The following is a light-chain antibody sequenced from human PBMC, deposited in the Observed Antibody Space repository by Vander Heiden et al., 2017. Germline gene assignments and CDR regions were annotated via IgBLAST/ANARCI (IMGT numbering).Light chain of an antibody. CDR1: QSVSSN. CDR2: GAS. J-gene: IGKJ1*01. CDR3: QKYDHGPPWT. V-gene: IGKV3-15*01. Sequence: LVMTQSPATLSVSPGVSATLPCRASQSVSSNLAWYQQKPCQAPRLLIYGASPGAAVIPARFSGSGSGTEFTLTIRSLKSEDFAVYYCQKYDHGPPWTFGQGTKVEIK.